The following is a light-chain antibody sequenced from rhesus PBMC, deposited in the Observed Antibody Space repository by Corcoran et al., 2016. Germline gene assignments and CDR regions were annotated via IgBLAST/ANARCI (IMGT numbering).Light chain of an antibody. CDR2: HAS. CDR1: QSVGSN. V-gene: IGKV3-42*02. Sequence: ETVVTQSPATLSLSPGERATLSCRASQSVGSNLAWYQQKPGQAPNLLIYHASIRATGIPARFSAGGSEIEFPLTISSLAPEDVGAYYCQQYNNRRTFGPGTKVEIK. J-gene: IGKJ1*01. CDR3: QQYNNRRT.